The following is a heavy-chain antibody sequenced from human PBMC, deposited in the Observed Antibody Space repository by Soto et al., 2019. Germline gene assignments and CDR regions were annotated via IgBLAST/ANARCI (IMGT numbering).Heavy chain of an antibody. J-gene: IGHJ5*02. CDR2: IYYSGST. D-gene: IGHD2-15*01. Sequence: SETLSLTCTVSGGSISSYYWSWIRQPPGKGLEWIGYIYYSGSTNYNPSLKSRATISVDTSKNQFSLKLSSVTAADTAVYYCARGIRYCSGGSCYQFDPWGQGTLVTVSS. CDR1: GGSISSYY. V-gene: IGHV4-59*01. CDR3: ARGIRYCSGGSCYQFDP.